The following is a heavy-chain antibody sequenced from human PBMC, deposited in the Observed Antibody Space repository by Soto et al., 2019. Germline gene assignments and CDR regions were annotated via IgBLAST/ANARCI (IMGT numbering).Heavy chain of an antibody. CDR2: ISSTSSFI. CDR3: ARDTEQQEFYFDY. J-gene: IGHJ4*02. CDR1: GFTFSSYS. V-gene: IGHV3-21*01. D-gene: IGHD6-13*01. Sequence: EVQLVESGGGLIKTGGSLRLSCAASGFTFSSYSMNWVRQAPGKGLEWVSSISSTSSFIYYADSVKGRFTISRDNAKNSLYLQMISLRAEDTAVYYCARDTEQQEFYFDYWGQGTLVTVSS.